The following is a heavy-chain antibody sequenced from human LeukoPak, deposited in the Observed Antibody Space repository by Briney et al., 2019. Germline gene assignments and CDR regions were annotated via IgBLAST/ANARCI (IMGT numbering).Heavy chain of an antibody. CDR2: ISWNSGSI. V-gene: IGHV3-9*01. CDR1: GFTFDDYA. Sequence: GGPLRLSCAASGFTFDDYAMHWVRQAPGKGLAWVSGISWNSGSIGYADCVTGRFTISRDNAKNSLYLQMNSLRAEDTALYYCARGDQYYYDSSGYHYYYSMDVWGQGTTVTVSS. D-gene: IGHD3-22*01. CDR3: ARGDQYYYDSSGYHYYYSMDV. J-gene: IGHJ6*02.